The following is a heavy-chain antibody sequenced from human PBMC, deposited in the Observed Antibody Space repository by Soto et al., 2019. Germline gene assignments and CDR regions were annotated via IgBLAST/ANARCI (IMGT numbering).Heavy chain of an antibody. V-gene: IGHV4-30-2*01. J-gene: IGHJ5*02. CDR1: GGSISSWGHL. CDR3: ARVPGP. Sequence: QLQLQESGSGLVDPSETLSLTCAVCGGSISSWGHLWSWIRQPPGKGREWIGYISHSGSTYYNPSLKSRVTISVDRSKNQFSLKLSSVTAADTAVYYCARVPGPWGQGTLVTVSS. D-gene: IGHD3-10*01. CDR2: ISHSGST.